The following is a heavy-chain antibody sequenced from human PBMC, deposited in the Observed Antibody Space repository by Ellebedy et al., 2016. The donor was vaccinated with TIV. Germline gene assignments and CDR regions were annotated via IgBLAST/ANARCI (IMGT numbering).Heavy chain of an antibody. V-gene: IGHV4-59*08. CDR3: ARHASGRPYYYGMDV. D-gene: IGHD3-10*01. CDR2: IYYSGST. J-gene: IGHJ6*02. CDR1: GGSISSYY. Sequence: GSLRLSCTVSGGSISSYYWSWIRQPPGKGLEWIGYIYYSGSTNYNPSLKSRVTISVDTSKNQFSLKLSSVTAADTAVYYCARHASGRPYYYGMDVWGQGTTVTVSS.